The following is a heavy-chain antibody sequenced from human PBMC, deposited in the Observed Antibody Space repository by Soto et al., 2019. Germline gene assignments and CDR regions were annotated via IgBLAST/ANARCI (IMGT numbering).Heavy chain of an antibody. CDR1: GFTFSSYA. CDR3: ARQWLDSYYFDY. Sequence: EVQLVESGGGLVQPGGSLRLSCAASGFTFSSYAMHWVRQAPGKGLEYVSAISSNGGSTYYANSVKGRFTISRDNSKNQLYLQMGSLRAEDMAVYYCARQWLDSYYFDYWGQGTLVTVSS. V-gene: IGHV3-64*01. CDR2: ISSNGGST. J-gene: IGHJ4*02. D-gene: IGHD6-19*01.